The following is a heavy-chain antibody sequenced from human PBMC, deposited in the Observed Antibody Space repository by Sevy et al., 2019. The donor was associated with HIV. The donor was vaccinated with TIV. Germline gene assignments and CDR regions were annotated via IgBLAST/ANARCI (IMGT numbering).Heavy chain of an antibody. CDR2: IKEDGSDK. V-gene: IGHV3-7*01. CDR1: GFTFSSYW. CDR3: ARWDV. Sequence: GGSLRLSCAASGFTFSSYWINWVRQVPGKGLEWVANIKEDGSDKYYVDSVKGRFTISRDNAQNSLYLEMNSLRAEDTAVYYCARWDVWGKGTTVTVSS. J-gene: IGHJ6*04.